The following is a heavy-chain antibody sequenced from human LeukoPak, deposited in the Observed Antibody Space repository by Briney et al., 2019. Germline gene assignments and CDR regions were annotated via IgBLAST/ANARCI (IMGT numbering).Heavy chain of an antibody. V-gene: IGHV4-39*07. J-gene: IGHJ4*02. Sequence: SETLSLTCTVSGGSISSSNYWGWIRQPPGKGLEWIGSVYYSGSSCYNSSLKSRVTISVDTSKNQFSLKVSSVTAADTAVYYCARVRGTGSGDYWGQGTLVTVSS. CDR1: GGSISSSNY. CDR3: ARVRGTGSGDY. CDR2: VYYSGSS. D-gene: IGHD3-10*01.